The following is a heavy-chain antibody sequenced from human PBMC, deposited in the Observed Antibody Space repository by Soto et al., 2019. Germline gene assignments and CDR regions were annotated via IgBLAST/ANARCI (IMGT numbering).Heavy chain of an antibody. J-gene: IGHJ4*02. D-gene: IGHD5-12*01. V-gene: IGHV3-23*01. CDR3: AKDMGTLWLRGTISYYGTFDY. Sequence: GGSLRLSCAASGFTFSSYAMSCLRQSPGEGLEWVSAISGSGGSTYYADSVKGRFTISRDNSKNTLYLQMNSLRAEDTAVYYCAKDMGTLWLRGTISYYGTFDYWGQGTLVTVSS. CDR1: GFTFSSYA. CDR2: ISGSGGST.